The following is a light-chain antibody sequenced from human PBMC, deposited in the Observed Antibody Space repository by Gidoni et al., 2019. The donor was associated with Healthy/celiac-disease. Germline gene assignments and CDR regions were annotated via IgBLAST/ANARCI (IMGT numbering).Light chain of an antibody. CDR3: QQYGSSSWT. CDR1: QSVSSSH. CDR2: GAS. Sequence: EIVLTQSPGTLSLSPGARATLSCRASQSVSSSHLAWYQQKPGQAPRHLIYGASSRATGIPDRFSGSGCGTDFPLTISRLEPEDFAVYYCQQYGSSSWTFGQGPKVEIK. V-gene: IGKV3-20*01. J-gene: IGKJ1*01.